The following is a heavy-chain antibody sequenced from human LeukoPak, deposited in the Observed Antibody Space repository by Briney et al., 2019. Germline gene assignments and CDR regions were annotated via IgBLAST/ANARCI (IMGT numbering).Heavy chain of an antibody. CDR1: GFTFSSYA. Sequence: GGSLRLSCAASGFTFSSYAMSWVRQAPGKGLEWVSAISGSGGSTYYADSVKGRFTISRDNSKNTLYLQMNSLRAEDTAVYYCAKDSQQWSSATDYWGQRTLVTVSS. CDR3: AKDSQQWSSATDY. CDR2: ISGSGGST. D-gene: IGHD6-19*01. J-gene: IGHJ4*02. V-gene: IGHV3-23*01.